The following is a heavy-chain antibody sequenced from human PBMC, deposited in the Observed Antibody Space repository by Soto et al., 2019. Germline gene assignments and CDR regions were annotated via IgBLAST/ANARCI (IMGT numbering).Heavy chain of an antibody. CDR2: ISYDGSNK. V-gene: IGHV3-30*18. CDR3: AKDRDFKDYDSSGYYSPYYYYGMDV. Sequence: GGSLRLSCAASGFTFSSYGMHWVRQAPGKGLEWVAVISYDGSNKYYADSVKGRFTISRDNSKNTLYLQMNSLRAEDTAVYYCAKDRDFKDYDSSGYYSPYYYYGMDVWGQGTTVTVSS. D-gene: IGHD3-22*01. J-gene: IGHJ6*02. CDR1: GFTFSSYG.